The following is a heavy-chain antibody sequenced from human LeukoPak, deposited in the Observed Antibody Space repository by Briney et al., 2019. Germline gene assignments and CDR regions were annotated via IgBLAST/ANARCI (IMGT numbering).Heavy chain of an antibody. CDR3: ARDYGDYPNWFEP. J-gene: IGHJ5*02. D-gene: IGHD4-17*01. V-gene: IGHV4-39*07. Sequence: PSETLSLTCTVSGVSISSSSYYWGWIRQPPGKGLEWIGSIYYSGSTYYNPSLKSRVTISVDTSKNQFSLKLSSVTAADTAVYYCARDYGDYPNWFEPWGQGTLVTVSS. CDR2: IYYSGST. CDR1: GVSISSSSYY.